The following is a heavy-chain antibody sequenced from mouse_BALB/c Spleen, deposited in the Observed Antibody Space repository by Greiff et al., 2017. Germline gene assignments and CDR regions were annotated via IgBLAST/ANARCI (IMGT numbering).Heavy chain of an antibody. J-gene: IGHJ4*01. CDR3: ATYYGSSVTDYAMDY. V-gene: IGHV5-17*02. CDR2: ISSGSSTI. Sequence: EVQGVESGGGLVQPGGSRKLSCAASGFTFSSFGMHWVRQAPEKGLEWVAYISSGSSTIYYTDTVKGRFTISRDNPKNTLFLQMTSLRSEDTAMYYCATYYGSSVTDYAMDYWGQGTSVTVSS. CDR1: GFTFSSFG. D-gene: IGHD1-1*01.